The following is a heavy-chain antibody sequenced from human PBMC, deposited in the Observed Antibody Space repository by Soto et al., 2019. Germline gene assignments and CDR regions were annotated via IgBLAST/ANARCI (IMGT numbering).Heavy chain of an antibody. D-gene: IGHD5-12*01. CDR2: SRDKVHSHTT. CDR1: GFTFSDHY. J-gene: IGHJ4*02. Sequence: EVQLAESGGGLVQPGGSLRLSCAASGFTFSDHYMDWVRQAPGKRLEWVGRSRDKVHSHTTEYAASVKGRFTISRGDSENSLYLQMNSLKTEDTAVYYCARGVVSTGYFDYWGQGTLVTVSS. CDR3: ARGVVSTGYFDY. V-gene: IGHV3-72*01.